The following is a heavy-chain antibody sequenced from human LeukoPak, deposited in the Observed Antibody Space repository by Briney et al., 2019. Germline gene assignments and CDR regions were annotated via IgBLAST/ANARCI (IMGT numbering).Heavy chain of an antibody. D-gene: IGHD2-2*01. Sequence: GGSLRHSCAASGFTFSSYGMHWGGEAPGKGGEGGAVIWYGGSKKSYPDSVQRPFPISRHNSKTTLYLQMNSLRAEATAVYYCARDLGDIVVVPAAMPFDYWGQGTLVTVSS. CDR3: ARDLGDIVVVPAAMPFDY. CDR1: GFTFSSYG. CDR2: IWYGGSKK. J-gene: IGHJ4*02. V-gene: IGHV3-33*01.